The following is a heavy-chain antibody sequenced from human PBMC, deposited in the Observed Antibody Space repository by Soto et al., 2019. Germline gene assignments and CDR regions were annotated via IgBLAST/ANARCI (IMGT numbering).Heavy chain of an antibody. V-gene: IGHV1-69*01. Sequence: QVQLVQSGAEVKKPGSSVKVSCKASGGTFNTYTISWVRQVPGQGLEWMGGIMPLYAKPTYAQPFLGRLTIAADEHTRTVYMELSRLRSEDMALYYCASLSNWGSGDGRIDVWGRGTVVSVSS. CDR3: ASLSNWGSGDGRIDV. CDR1: GGTFNTYT. D-gene: IGHD7-27*01. J-gene: IGHJ6*02. CDR2: IMPLYAKP.